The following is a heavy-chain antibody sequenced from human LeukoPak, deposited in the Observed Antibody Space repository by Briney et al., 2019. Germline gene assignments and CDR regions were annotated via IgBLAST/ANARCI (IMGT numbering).Heavy chain of an antibody. CDR2: IKSKTDGGTT. J-gene: IGHJ4*02. CDR3: TTANSDCSGGSCYDY. Sequence: PGGSLRLSCAASGFTFSNAWMSWVRQAPGKGLEWVGRIKSKTDGGTTDYAAPVKGRFTISRDDSKNTLYLQMNSLKTEDTAVYYCTTANSDCSGGSCYDYWGQGTLVTVSS. V-gene: IGHV3-15*01. CDR1: GFTFSNAW. D-gene: IGHD2-15*01.